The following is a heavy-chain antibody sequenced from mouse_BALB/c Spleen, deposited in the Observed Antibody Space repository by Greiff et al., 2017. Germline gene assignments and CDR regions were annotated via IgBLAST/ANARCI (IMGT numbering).Heavy chain of an antibody. D-gene: IGHD2-10*02. V-gene: IGHV1-14*01. CDR1: GYTFTSYV. J-gene: IGHJ3*01. Sequence: VQLKESGPELVKPGASVKMSCKASGYTFTSYVMHWVKQKPGQGLEWIGCINPYNDGTKYNEKFKGKATLTSDKSSSTAYMELSSLTSEDSAVYYCARSGYGNYDWFAYWGQGSLVTVSA. CDR3: ARSGYGNYDWFAY. CDR2: INPYNDGT.